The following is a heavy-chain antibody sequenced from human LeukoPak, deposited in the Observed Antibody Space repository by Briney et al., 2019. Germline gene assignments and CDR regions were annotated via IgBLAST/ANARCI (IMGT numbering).Heavy chain of an antibody. CDR2: NYYSGIT. J-gene: IGHJ4*02. Sequence: SETLSLTCTVSGSSINSYYWSWIRQPPGKGLEWIGYNYYSGITNYNPSLKSRVTISVDTSKNQFSLKLSSVTAADTAVYYCARALHASSALDYWGQGIQVTVSS. V-gene: IGHV4-59*01. CDR3: ARALHASSALDY. D-gene: IGHD6-13*01. CDR1: GSSINSYY.